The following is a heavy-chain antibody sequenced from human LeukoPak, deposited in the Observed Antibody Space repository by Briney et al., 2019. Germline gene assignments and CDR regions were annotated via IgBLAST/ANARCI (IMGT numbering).Heavy chain of an antibody. V-gene: IGHV3-13*01. J-gene: IGHJ6*03. CDR3: ARGPPRCKYYYMDV. CDR1: GFTFSSFD. CDR2: IGTASDT. Sequence: GGSLRLSCAASGFTFSSFDMHWVRQPTGQGLEWVSTIGTASDTYYPGSVEGRFTLSRDNAKNSLYLQMNSLTAGDTAVYYCARGPPRCKYYYMDVWGKGTTVTVSS.